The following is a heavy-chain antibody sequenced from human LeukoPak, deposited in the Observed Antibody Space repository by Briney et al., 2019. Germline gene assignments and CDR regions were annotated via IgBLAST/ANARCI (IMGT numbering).Heavy chain of an antibody. J-gene: IGHJ5*02. CDR1: GGSISGSSYY. V-gene: IGHV4-39*01. Sequence: SETLSLTCTVSGGSISGSSYYWGWIRQPPGKGLEWIGSIYYSGSTYYNPSLKSRVTISVDTSKNQFSLKLSSVTAADTAVYYCSGVRGLGWFDPWGQGTLVTVSS. CDR2: IYYSGST. CDR3: SGVRGLGWFDP. D-gene: IGHD3-10*01.